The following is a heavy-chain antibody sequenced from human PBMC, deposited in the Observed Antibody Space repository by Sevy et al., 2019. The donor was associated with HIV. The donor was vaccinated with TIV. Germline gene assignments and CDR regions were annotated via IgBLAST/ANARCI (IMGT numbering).Heavy chain of an antibody. CDR2: ISYEGTET. CDR3: ARDGGYSIKWYPLY. CDR1: GFAFSTHA. Sequence: GGSLSLSCAASGFAFSTHAMHWVRQAPGKGPEWVAVISYEGTETFYAASVEGRFTISRDNSKNMLSLQINSLRPEDTAVYYCARDGGYSIKWYPLYWGHGTLVTVSS. V-gene: IGHV3-30-3*01. D-gene: IGHD1-26*01. J-gene: IGHJ4*01.